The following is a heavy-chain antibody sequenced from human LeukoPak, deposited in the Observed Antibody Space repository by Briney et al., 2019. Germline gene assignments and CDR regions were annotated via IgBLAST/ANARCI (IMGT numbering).Heavy chain of an antibody. V-gene: IGHV3-30*18. J-gene: IGHJ4*02. CDR2: ISYDGIKI. CDR1: GFSFSTHK. Sequence: GGSLRLSCADSGFSFSTHKMNRVREAPGKGLERVSVISYDGIKIYYADTAKGRFTLSRDNTKNMVYLQMNSLRDEDTALYYCAKVDYYESSGDLNYWGQGAMVTVSS. CDR3: AKVDYYESSGDLNY. D-gene: IGHD3-22*01.